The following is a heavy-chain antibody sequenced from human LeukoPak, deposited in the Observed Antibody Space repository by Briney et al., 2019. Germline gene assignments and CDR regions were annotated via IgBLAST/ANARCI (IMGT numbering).Heavy chain of an antibody. CDR1: GFTLSGYW. CDR3: TRVQAGRSGLMDV. J-gene: IGHJ6*02. D-gene: IGHD2-8*02. Sequence: PGGSLRLSCAASGFTLSGYWMHWVREAPGEGLVWVSRIDANGGGTTYADSVKGRFAISRDDAKNTLYLQMSSLRIEDTAVYYCTRVQAGRSGLMDVWGRGTTVTVSS. V-gene: IGHV3-74*01. CDR2: IDANGGGT.